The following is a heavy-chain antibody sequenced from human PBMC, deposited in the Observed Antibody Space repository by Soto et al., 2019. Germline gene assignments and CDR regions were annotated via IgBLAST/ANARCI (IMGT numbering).Heavy chain of an antibody. D-gene: IGHD3-10*01. J-gene: IGHJ6*03. CDR2: IHYSGAT. CDR1: GGSISGYY. V-gene: IGHV4-59*08. Sequence: SETLSLTCIVSGGSISGYYWSWIRQSPGKGLDWIGYIHYSGATNYNPSLKSRATLSVDTSKNQFSLTLSSVTAADTAVYYCASLNAVQMSGVSYAYPYIGVWGKGTTVTVSS. CDR3: ASLNAVQMSGVSYAYPYIGV.